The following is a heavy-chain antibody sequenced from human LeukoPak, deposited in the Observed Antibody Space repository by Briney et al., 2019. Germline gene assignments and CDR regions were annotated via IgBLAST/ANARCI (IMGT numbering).Heavy chain of an antibody. CDR2: IIPIFGTA. CDR3: AKPARTDYADY. Sequence: ASVKVSCKASGGTFSSYAISWVRQAPGQGLEWMGGIIPIFGTANYAQKFQGRVTITADKSTSTAYMELSSLRSEDTAVYYCAKPARTDYADYWGQGTLVTVSS. D-gene: IGHD1-14*01. V-gene: IGHV1-69*06. J-gene: IGHJ4*02. CDR1: GGTFSSYA.